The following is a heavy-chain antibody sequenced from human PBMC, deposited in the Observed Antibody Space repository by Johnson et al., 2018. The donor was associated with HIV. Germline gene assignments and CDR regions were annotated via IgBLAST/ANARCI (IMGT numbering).Heavy chain of an antibody. Sequence: VQLVESGGGLVQPGGSLRLSCSASGFTFSSYAMSWVRQAPGKGLDWVSAISGSGGSTYYADSVKGRFTISRDNSKNSLYLQMNSLRAGDTAVYYCARSDRAEGGRDDAFHNWGQGTMVTVSS. V-gene: IGHV3-23*04. CDR2: ISGSGGST. CDR3: ARSDRAEGGRDDAFHN. D-gene: IGHD3-16*01. J-gene: IGHJ3*02. CDR1: GFTFSSYA.